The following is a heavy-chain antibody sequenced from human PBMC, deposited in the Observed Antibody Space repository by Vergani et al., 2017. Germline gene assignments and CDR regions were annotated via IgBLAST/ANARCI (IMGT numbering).Heavy chain of an antibody. Sequence: QAQLQESGPGLVKPSETLSLTCHVFGVSVTDYNCNWIRQAPGKGLEWIGSLSTTGGATHASHNPSLKSRVSISVDTSKNQFSLEVTSVTAADTAIYFCARTESLILRYFHWALWGQGTLVTVSS. CDR3: ARTESLILRYFHWAL. V-gene: IGHV4-4*08. D-gene: IGHD3-9*01. CDR2: LSTTGGA. CDR1: GVSVTDYN. J-gene: IGHJ4*02.